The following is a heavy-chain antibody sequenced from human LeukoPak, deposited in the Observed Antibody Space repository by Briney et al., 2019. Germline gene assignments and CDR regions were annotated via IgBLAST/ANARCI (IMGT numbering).Heavy chain of an antibody. CDR2: IRSKTYGGTP. CDR3: TRYRRVGATPYDY. J-gene: IGHJ4*02. V-gene: IGHV3-49*03. CDR1: GFTFGDYA. Sequence: GGSLRLSCTASGFTFGDYAMSWFRQAPGKGLEWVSFIRSKTYGGTPEYAASVKGRFTISRDDSKSIAYLQMNSLKSEDTAVYYCTRYRRVGATPYDYWGQGTLVTVSS. D-gene: IGHD1-26*01.